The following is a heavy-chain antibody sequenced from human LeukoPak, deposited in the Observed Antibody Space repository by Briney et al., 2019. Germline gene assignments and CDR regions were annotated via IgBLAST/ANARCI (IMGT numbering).Heavy chain of an antibody. CDR1: GFTFSNSS. Sequence: GGSLRLSCAASGFTFSNSSMNWVRQAPGKGLEWVSYISSSSSTIFYADSVKGRFTISRDNAKNSLYLQMNSLRDEDTAVYYCARSGSYVVPAAERHFQHWGQGTPVTVSS. CDR2: ISSSSSTI. CDR3: ARSGSYVVPAAERHFQH. D-gene: IGHD2-2*01. V-gene: IGHV3-48*02. J-gene: IGHJ1*01.